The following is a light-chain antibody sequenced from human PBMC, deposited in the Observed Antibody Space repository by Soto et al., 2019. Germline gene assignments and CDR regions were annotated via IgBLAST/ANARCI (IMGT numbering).Light chain of an antibody. CDR2: EVS. V-gene: IGLV2-14*01. Sequence: QSAPTKPASVSGSPGQTITISCTGTSSDVGGYNYLSWYQQHPGKAPKVMIYEVSNRPSGVSNRVSGSTSGNTASLTISGLQAEDEADYFCSSYTTSGTPVFGGGTKLTVL. CDR3: SSYTTSGTPV. J-gene: IGLJ3*02. CDR1: SSDVGGYNY.